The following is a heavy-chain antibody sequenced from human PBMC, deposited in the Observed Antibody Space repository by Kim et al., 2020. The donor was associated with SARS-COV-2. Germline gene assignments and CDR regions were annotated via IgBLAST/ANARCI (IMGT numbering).Heavy chain of an antibody. CDR2: IYSGGST. J-gene: IGHJ3*02. D-gene: IGHD3-22*01. CDR3: ARDRGIVERDAFDI. V-gene: IGHV3-66*01. CDR1: GFTVSSNY. Sequence: GGSLRLSCAASGFTVSSNYMSWVRQAPGKGLEWVSVIYSGGSTYYADSVKGRFTISRDNSKNTLYLQMNSLRAEDTAVYYCARDRGIVERDAFDIWGQGTMVTVSS.